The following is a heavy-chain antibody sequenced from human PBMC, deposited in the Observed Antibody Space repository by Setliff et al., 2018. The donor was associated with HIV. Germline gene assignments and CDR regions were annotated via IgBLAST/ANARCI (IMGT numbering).Heavy chain of an antibody. CDR3: ARDRSSWGTDAFDI. CDR1: GYTFTSYG. CDR2: ISAYNGNT. D-gene: IGHD6-13*01. J-gene: IGHJ3*02. Sequence: ASVKVSCKASGYTFTSYGISWVRQAPGQGLEWMGWISAYNGNTNYAQKLQGRVTMTTDTSTSTAYMELRSLRSDDTAVYYCARDRSSWGTDAFDIWGQGTMVNVSS. V-gene: IGHV1-18*01.